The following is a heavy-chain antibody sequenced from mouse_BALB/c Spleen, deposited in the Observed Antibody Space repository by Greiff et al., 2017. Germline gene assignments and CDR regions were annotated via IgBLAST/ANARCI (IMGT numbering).Heavy chain of an antibody. V-gene: IGHV5-6-4*01. J-gene: IGHJ3*01. Sequence: EVMLVESGGGLVKPGGSLKLSCAASGFTFSSYTMSWVRQTPEKRLEWVATISSGGSYTYYPDSVKGRFTISRDNAKNTLYLQMSSLKSEDTAMYYCTRDYYGYGFAYWGQGTLVTVSA. D-gene: IGHD1-2*01. CDR1: GFTFSSYT. CDR2: ISSGGSYT. CDR3: TRDYYGYGFAY.